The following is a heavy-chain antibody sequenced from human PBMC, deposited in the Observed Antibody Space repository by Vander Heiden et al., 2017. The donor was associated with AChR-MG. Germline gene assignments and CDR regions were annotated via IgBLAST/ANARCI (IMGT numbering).Heavy chain of an antibody. CDR1: GGSFSGYY. J-gene: IGHJ4*02. V-gene: IGHV4-34*01. CDR3: ARGLGPGGYLIYFDY. D-gene: IGHD3-16*02. CDR2: INHSGST. Sequence: QVQLQQWGAGLLKPSETLSLTCAVYGGSFSGYYWSWIRQPPGKGLEWIGEINHSGSTNYNPSLKSRVTISVDTSKNQFSLKLSSVTAADTAVYYCARGLGPGGYLIYFDYWGQGTLVTVSS.